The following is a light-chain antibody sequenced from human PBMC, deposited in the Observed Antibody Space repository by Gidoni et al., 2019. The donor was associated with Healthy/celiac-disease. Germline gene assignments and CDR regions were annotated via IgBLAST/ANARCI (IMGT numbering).Light chain of an antibody. V-gene: IGKV4-1*01. CDR3: QHYYSTPCS. J-gene: IGKJ2*04. Sequence: DIVMPQSPEPLAVALGERATINRKSSESVLYSSNNKNYLAWYQQKPGKPHRLLIYWASTRESGVPDRFSGSGSGTDFTLTISSLQAEDVAVYYCQHYYSTPCSFGQGTKLEIK. CDR2: WAS. CDR1: ESVLYSSNNKNY.